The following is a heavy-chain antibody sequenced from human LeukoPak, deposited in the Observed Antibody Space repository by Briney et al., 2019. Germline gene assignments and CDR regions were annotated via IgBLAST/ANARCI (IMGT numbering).Heavy chain of an antibody. J-gene: IGHJ4*02. CDR1: GFTSSYYG. V-gene: IGHV3-30*18. CDR2: ISYDGGKK. D-gene: IGHD1-26*01. Sequence: TGGSLRLSCAASGFTSSYYGMHWVRQAPGKGLEWVAVISYDGGKKYYADSVKGRFTVSRDNSKSTLYLQMDSLRAEDTALYYSTKDGRIRLTEGTDIDSWGQGTLVIVSS. CDR3: TKDGRIRLTEGTDIDS.